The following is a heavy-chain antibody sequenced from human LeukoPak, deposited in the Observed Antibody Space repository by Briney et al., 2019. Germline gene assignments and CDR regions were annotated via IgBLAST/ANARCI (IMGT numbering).Heavy chain of an antibody. CDR1: GFTFSSYW. V-gene: IGHV3-7*01. CDR3: ARGGPPTTLWFGELLDY. CDR2: IKQDGSEK. Sequence: GGSLRLSCAASGFTFSSYWMGWVRQAPGKGLEWVANIKQDGSEKYYVDSVKGRFTISRDNAKNSLYLQMNSLRAEDTAVYYCARGGPPTTLWFGELLDYWGQGTLVTVSS. J-gene: IGHJ4*02. D-gene: IGHD3-10*01.